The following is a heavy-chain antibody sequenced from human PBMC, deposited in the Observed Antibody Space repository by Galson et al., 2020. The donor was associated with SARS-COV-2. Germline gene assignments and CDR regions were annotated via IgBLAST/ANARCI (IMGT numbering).Heavy chain of an antibody. D-gene: IGHD3-22*01. J-gene: IGHJ6*04. CDR3: AREDYYYDSSGYEQTYYYYYGMDG. Sequence: ASVKVSCKASGYTFTSYYMHWVRQAPGQGLEWMGIINPSGGSTSYAQKFQGRVTMTRDTSTSTVYMELSSLRSEDTAVYYCAREDYYYDSSGYEQTYYYYYGMDGWGEGATVTVSS. CDR2: INPSGGST. CDR1: GYTFTSYY. V-gene: IGHV1-46*01.